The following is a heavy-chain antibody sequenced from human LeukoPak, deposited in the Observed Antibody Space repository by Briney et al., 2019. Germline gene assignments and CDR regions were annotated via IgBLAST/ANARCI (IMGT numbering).Heavy chain of an antibody. V-gene: IGHV4-31*03. CDR2: IYYSGST. Sequence: PSQTLSLTCTLSGGSISRGGYYWSWIRQHPGKGLEWIGYIYYSGSTYYNPSLKSRVTISVDTSKNQFSLKLSSVTAADTAVYYCARAGKGWFDPWGQGTLVTVSS. CDR1: GGSISRGGYY. CDR3: ARAGKGWFDP. J-gene: IGHJ5*02.